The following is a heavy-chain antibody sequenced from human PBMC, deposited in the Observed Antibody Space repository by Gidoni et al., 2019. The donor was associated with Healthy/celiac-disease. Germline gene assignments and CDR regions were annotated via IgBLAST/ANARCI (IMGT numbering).Heavy chain of an antibody. V-gene: IGHV4-59*12. CDR1: GGSISSYY. CDR2: IYYSGST. Sequence: QVQLQESGPGLVKPSETLSLTCTVSGGSISSYYWSWIRQPPGKGLEWIGYIYYSGSTNYNPSLKSRVTISVDTSKNQFSLKLSSVTAADTAVYYCARLVWYFDLWGRGTLVTVSS. CDR3: ARLVWYFDL. J-gene: IGHJ2*01.